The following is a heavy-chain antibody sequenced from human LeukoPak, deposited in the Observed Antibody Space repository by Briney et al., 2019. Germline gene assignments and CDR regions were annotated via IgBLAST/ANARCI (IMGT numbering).Heavy chain of an antibody. D-gene: IGHD3-10*01. CDR2: INHRGST. CDR1: GGSFSGFY. J-gene: IGHJ4*02. CDR3: ASSGRRGSYYGY. Sequence: PSETLSLTCAVYGGSFSGFYWSWIRQPPGKGLEWIGEINHRGSTNYNPSLKSRVTISVDTSKNQFSLKLSSVTTADTAVYYCASSGRRGSYYGYWGQGTLVTVSS. V-gene: IGHV4-34*01.